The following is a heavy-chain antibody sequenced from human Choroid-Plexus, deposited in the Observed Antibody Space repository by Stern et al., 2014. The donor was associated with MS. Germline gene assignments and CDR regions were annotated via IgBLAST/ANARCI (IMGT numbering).Heavy chain of an antibody. CDR2: SYWDXEK. Sequence: QVTLXXXGPTLVKPTQTLTLTCXXSGFSLRTSGANVGWIRQPPGKAXEWLALSYWDXEKRYSPSLRSRLTITKDTSKNQVVLKMTNMDPVDTATFYCAHRDYGGNSGFDYWGQGTLVIVSS. J-gene: IGHJ4*02. D-gene: IGHD4-23*01. CDR1: GFSLRTSGAN. V-gene: IGHV2-5*02. CDR3: AHRDYGGNSGFDY.